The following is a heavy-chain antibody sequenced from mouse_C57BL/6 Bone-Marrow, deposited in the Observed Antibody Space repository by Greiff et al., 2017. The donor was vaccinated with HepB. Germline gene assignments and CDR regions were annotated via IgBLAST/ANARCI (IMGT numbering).Heavy chain of an antibody. D-gene: IGHD1-1*01. CDR3: ARHLYYYGSSYGGYFDV. CDR1: GFTFSDYY. V-gene: IGHV5-12*01. Sequence: EVQGVESGGGLVQPGGSLKLSCAASGFTFSDYYMYWVRQTPEKRLEWVAYISNGGGSTYYPDTVKGRFTISRDNAKNTLYLQMSRLKSEDTAMYYCARHLYYYGSSYGGYFDVWGTGTTVTVSS. CDR2: ISNGGGST. J-gene: IGHJ1*03.